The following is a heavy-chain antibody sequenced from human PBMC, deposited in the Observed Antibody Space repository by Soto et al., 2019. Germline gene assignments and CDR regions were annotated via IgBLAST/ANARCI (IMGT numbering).Heavy chain of an antibody. J-gene: IGHJ6*02. Sequence: PSETLSLTCAVSGGSISSSNWWSWVRQPPGKGLEWIGEIYHSGSTNYNPSLKSRVTISVDKSKNQFSLKLSSVTAADTAVYYCARETRGNYYDSSGYYFGLVYYYYGMDVWGQGTTVTVSS. V-gene: IGHV4-4*02. CDR3: ARETRGNYYDSSGYYFGLVYYYYGMDV. D-gene: IGHD3-22*01. CDR2: IYHSGST. CDR1: GGSISSSNW.